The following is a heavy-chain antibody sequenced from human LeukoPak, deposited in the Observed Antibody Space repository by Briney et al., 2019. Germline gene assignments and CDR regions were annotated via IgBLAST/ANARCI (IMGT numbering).Heavy chain of an antibody. D-gene: IGHD6-13*01. J-gene: IGHJ4*02. V-gene: IGHV4-39*07. Sequence: PSETLSLTCTVSGGSISSSSYSWGWIRQPPGKGLEWIGSIFYSGSTYYNPSLKSRVTISLDTSKNQFSLKLSSVTAADTAVYYRARASGYSSSWYPDYWGQGTLVTVSS. CDR2: IFYSGST. CDR3: ARASGYSSSWYPDY. CDR1: GGSISSSSYS.